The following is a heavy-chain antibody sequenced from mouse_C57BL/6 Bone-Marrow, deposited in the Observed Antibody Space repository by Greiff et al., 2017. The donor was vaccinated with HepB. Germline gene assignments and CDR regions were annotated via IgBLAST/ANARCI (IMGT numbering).Heavy chain of an antibody. Sequence: EVKLMESGEGLVKPGGSLKLSCAASGFTFSSYAMSWVRQTPEKRLEWVAYISSGGDYIYYADTVKGRFTISRDNARNTLYLQMSSLKSEDTAMYYCTRDGLSTVVAYYYAMDYWGQGTSVTVSS. J-gene: IGHJ4*01. CDR2: ISSGGDYI. V-gene: IGHV5-9-1*02. D-gene: IGHD1-1*01. CDR3: TRDGLSTVVAYYYAMDY. CDR1: GFTFSSYA.